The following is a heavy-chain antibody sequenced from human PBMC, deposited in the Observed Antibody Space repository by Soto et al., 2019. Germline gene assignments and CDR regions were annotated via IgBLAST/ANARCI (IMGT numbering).Heavy chain of an antibody. CDR3: ARAQLVHYYYYYGMDV. Sequence: GASVKVSCKASGGTFSSYAISWVRQAPGQGLEWMGGIIPIFGTANYAQKFQGRVTITADKSTSTAYMELSSLRSEDTAVYYCARAQLVHYYYYYGMDVWGQGTTVTVSS. J-gene: IGHJ6*02. CDR2: IIPIFGTA. D-gene: IGHD6-13*01. V-gene: IGHV1-69*06. CDR1: GGTFSSYA.